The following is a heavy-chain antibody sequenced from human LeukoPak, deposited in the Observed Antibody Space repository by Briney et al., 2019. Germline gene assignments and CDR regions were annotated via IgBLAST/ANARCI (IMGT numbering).Heavy chain of an antibody. D-gene: IGHD2-2*01. CDR3: ARGVVVPAAIDY. CDR1: GGSISRYY. Sequence: SETLSLTCTVSGGSISRYYWSWIRQPPGKGLEWIGYISDSGSTNYNPSLGSRVTTSVDTSKNQFSLKLSSVTAADTAVYYCARGVVVPAAIDYWGQGTLVTVSS. CDR2: ISDSGST. J-gene: IGHJ4*02. V-gene: IGHV4-59*12.